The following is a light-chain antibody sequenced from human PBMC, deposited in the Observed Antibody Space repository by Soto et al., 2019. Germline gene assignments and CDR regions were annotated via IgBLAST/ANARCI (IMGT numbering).Light chain of an antibody. CDR2: AAS. J-gene: IGKJ3*01. Sequence: DIQMTQSPSSLSASVGDRVTITCRASQSISRFLNWYQQKPGKAPKLLISAASSLQSGVPSRFSGSGSGTDFTLTISSLQPEDFATYYCQQSYKTPIFTFGPGTKVDIK. CDR1: QSISRF. V-gene: IGKV1-39*01. CDR3: QQSYKTPIFT.